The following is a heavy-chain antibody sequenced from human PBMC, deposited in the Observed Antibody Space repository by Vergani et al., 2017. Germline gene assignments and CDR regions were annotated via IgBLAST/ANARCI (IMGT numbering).Heavy chain of an antibody. CDR1: RYSFTNYW. CDR2: IHPADSDT. D-gene: IGHD3-22*01. CDR3: DRLYGRDSSGSKYFDY. Sequence: EVQLVQSGAEVKKPGESLKISCQISRYSFTNYWIGWVRQMPGKGLEWMGIIHPADSDTRYSPSFQVQVTISVDKSISTAYLQRSSLRASDSAMYYCDRLYGRDSSGSKYFDYWGQGTLVTVSS. J-gene: IGHJ4*02. V-gene: IGHV5-51*01.